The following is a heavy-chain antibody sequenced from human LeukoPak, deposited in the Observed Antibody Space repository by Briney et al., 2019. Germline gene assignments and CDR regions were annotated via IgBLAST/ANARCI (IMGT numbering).Heavy chain of an antibody. CDR3: AKDQGVYDFWSGYLFDY. D-gene: IGHD3-3*01. V-gene: IGHV3-23*01. CDR1: GFTFSSYA. J-gene: IGHJ4*02. Sequence: GGSLRLSCAASGFTFSSYATSWVRQAPGNGLEWVSAISGSGGSTYYADSVKGRFTISRDNSKNTLYLQMNSLRAEDTAVYYCAKDQGVYDFWSGYLFDYWGQGTLVTVSS. CDR2: ISGSGGST.